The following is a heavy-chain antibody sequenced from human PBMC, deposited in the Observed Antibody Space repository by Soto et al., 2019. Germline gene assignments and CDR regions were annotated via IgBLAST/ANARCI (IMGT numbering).Heavy chain of an antibody. CDR3: VREIARGL. J-gene: IGHJ6*04. V-gene: IGHV3-7*01. D-gene: IGHD2-21*01. CDR1: GFTFTSYW. Sequence: EVQVVESGGGLVQPGGSLRLSCAASGFTFTSYWMTWVRQAPGRGLEWVANINKDGSEKSYVDSVKGRFTISKDNANISLYLQMNRLRADDTAVYDGVREIARGLWGNGTTVIVSS. CDR2: INKDGSEK.